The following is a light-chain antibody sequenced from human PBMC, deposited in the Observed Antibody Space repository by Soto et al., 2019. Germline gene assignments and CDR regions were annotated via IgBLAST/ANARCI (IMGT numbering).Light chain of an antibody. J-gene: IGKJ3*01. CDR1: QSVSSSY. CDR2: DAS. CDR3: QQEGSSPPFT. V-gene: IGKV3-20*01. Sequence: EIVLTQSPGTLSLSPGERATLSCRASQSVSSSYLAWYQQKPGQAPRLLIYDASSRATGIPDRFSGSGSGTDFTLTISRLEPEDVAVYYCQQEGSSPPFTFGPGTKVDIK.